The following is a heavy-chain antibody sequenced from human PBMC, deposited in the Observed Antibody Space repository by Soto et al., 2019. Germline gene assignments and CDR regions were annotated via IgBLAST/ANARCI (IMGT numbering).Heavy chain of an antibody. D-gene: IGHD3-10*01. J-gene: IGHJ6*02. V-gene: IGHV3-48*02. CDR1: GFTFSTYN. CDR2: ISSSSSTI. CDR3: ARDVRDYYGSGSYYYYYGMDV. Sequence: GGSLRLSCAASGFTFSTYNMNWVRQAPGKGPEWVSYISSSSSTIYYADSVKGRFTISRDNAQNSLYLQMNSLRDEDTAVYYCARDVRDYYGSGSYYYYYGMDVWGQGTTVTVSS.